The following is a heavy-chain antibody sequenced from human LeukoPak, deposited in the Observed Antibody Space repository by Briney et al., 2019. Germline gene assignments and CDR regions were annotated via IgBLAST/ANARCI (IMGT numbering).Heavy chain of an antibody. J-gene: IGHJ4*02. CDR1: GGSISSYY. CDR3: ARGIPRFDY. CDR2: IYYGGST. V-gene: IGHV4-59*01. Sequence: SETLPLTCTVSGGSISSYYWSWIRQPPGKGLEWIGYIYYGGSTNYNPSLKSRVTISVDTSKNQFSLKLSSVTAADTAVYYCARGIPRFDYWGQGTLVTVSS.